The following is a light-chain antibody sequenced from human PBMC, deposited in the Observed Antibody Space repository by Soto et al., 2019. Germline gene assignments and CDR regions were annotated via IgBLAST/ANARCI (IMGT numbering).Light chain of an antibody. CDR2: GAS. CDR1: ETVRSN. J-gene: IGKJ4*01. Sequence: VMTQSPDTLSVSPGERATLSCRASETVRSNLAWYQQKPGQAPRLLIYGASNRATGIPARFSGSGSGTDFTLTISRLEPEDFAVYYCQQYGSSPLTFGGGTKVDI. CDR3: QQYGSSPLT. V-gene: IGKV3-20*01.